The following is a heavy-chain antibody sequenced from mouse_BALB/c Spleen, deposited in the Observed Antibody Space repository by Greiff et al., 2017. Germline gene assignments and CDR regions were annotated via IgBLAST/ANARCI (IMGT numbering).Heavy chain of an antibody. Sequence: VQLQQSGAELVRPGVSVKISCKGSGYTFTDYAMHWVKQSHAKSLEWIGVISTYYGDASYNQKFKGKATMTVDKSSSTAYMELARLTSEDSAIYYCARPYDGYYAMDYWGQGTSVTVSS. D-gene: IGHD2-3*01. CDR2: ISTYYGDA. CDR3: ARPYDGYYAMDY. J-gene: IGHJ4*01. V-gene: IGHV1S137*01. CDR1: GYTFTDYA.